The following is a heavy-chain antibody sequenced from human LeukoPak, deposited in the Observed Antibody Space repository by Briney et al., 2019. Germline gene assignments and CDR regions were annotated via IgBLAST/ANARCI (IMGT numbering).Heavy chain of an antibody. V-gene: IGHV4-39*01. Sequence: SETLSLTWTVSGGSISASSYYWGWIRQPPGKGLEWFGSIYYSGSTYYNPSLKSRVTISVDTSKNQFSLKLSSVTAADTAVYYCARGSRGDLRRWYYFDYWGQGTLVTVSS. CDR3: ARGSRGDLRRWYYFDY. CDR2: IYYSGST. J-gene: IGHJ4*02. CDR1: GGSISASSYY. D-gene: IGHD4-23*01.